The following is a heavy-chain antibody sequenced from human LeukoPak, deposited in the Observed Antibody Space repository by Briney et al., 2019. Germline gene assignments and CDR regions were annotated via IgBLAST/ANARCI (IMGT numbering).Heavy chain of an antibody. V-gene: IGHV4-4*07. CDR2: IYISGST. CDR1: GGSISSYY. D-gene: IGHD2-15*01. CDR3: ARGYCSGGSCYSPPHY. J-gene: IGHJ4*02. Sequence: SETLSLTCAVSGGSISSYYWSWIRQPAGKGLEWIGRIYISGSTNYNPSLKSRVTISVDTSKNQFSLKLSSVTAADTAVYYCARGYCSGGSCYSPPHYWGQGTLVTVSS.